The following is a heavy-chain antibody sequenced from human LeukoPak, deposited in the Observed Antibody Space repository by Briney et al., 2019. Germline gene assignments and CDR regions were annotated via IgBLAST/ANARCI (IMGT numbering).Heavy chain of an antibody. V-gene: IGHV1-69*13. Sequence: SVKXXXKASXXTFISYAIXWVRQAPGQGLEWMGGIIPXFGTANYAQKFQGRVTITADEYTSTAYMEMSSLRYEETAVYYCARDKVGFFGVVIYYYYMDVWGKGTTVTVSS. CDR1: XXTFISYA. D-gene: IGHD3-3*01. CDR2: IIPXFGTA. J-gene: IGHJ6*03. CDR3: ARDKVGFFGVVIYYYYMDV.